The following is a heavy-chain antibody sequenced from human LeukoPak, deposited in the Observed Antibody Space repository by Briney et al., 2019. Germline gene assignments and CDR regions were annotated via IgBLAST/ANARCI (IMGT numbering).Heavy chain of an antibody. V-gene: IGHV3-23*01. CDR3: AKESGYCSGGRCYPGAFDI. CDR1: GFTFSSYA. J-gene: IGHJ3*02. D-gene: IGHD2-15*01. CDR2: ISGSGGST. Sequence: GGSLRLSCAASGFTFSSYAMSWVRQAPGKGLEWVSAISGSGGSTYYADSVKGRFTISRDNSKNTLYLQMNSLRAEDTAVYYCAKESGYCSGGRCYPGAFDIWGQGTMVTVSS.